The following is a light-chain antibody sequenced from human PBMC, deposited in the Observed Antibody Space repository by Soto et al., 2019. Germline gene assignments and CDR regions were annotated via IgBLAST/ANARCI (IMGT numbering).Light chain of an antibody. Sequence: EIVMTQSPATMSMSPGERATLSCRASQSVSSNLAWYQQKPGQAPRLLIHDASTRATGVPARFSGSGSGTEFTLTISSLQSEDFAVYYCQQYNNWPPLTFGGGTKVEI. CDR2: DAS. J-gene: IGKJ4*01. CDR1: QSVSSN. CDR3: QQYNNWPPLT. V-gene: IGKV3-15*01.